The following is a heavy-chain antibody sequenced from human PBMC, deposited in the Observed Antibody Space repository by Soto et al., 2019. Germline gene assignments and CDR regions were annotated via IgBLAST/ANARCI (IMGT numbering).Heavy chain of an antibody. Sequence: PSYSIELRCTACGGSVSSYYWSWIRQPAGKGLEWIGRIYTSGSTNYNPSLKSRVTMSVDTSKNQFSLKLSSVTAADTAVYYCARAFWRVYNWFGPWGQAPLVTVPS. J-gene: IGHJ5*02. CDR3: ARAFWRVYNWFGP. D-gene: IGHD3-3*01. CDR1: GGSVSSYY. V-gene: IGHV4-4*07. CDR2: IYTSGST.